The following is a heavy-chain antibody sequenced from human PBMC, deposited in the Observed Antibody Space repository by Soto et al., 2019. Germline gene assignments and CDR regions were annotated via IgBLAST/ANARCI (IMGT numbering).Heavy chain of an antibody. CDR2: IYYSGST. D-gene: IGHD3-10*01. J-gene: IGHJ4*02. V-gene: IGHV4-61*01. CDR3: ARREGGFGRFDY. CDR1: GGSVSSGSYY. Sequence: PSETLSLTCTVSGGSVSSGSYYWSWIRQPPGKGLEWIGYIYYSGSTNYNPSFKSRVTISVDTSKNQFSLRLDSVTAADTAVYYCARREGGFGRFDYWGQGTLVTVSS.